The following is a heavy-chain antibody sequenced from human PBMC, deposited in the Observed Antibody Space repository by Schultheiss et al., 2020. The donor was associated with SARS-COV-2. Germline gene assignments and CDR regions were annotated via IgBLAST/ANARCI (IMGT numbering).Heavy chain of an antibody. D-gene: IGHD4-17*01. Sequence: SETLSLTCTVSGGSISSYYWSWIRQPAGKGLEWIGYIYYSGSTNYNPSLKSRVTMSVDTSKNQFSLKLSSVTAADTAVYYCARVSDYGGQNWFDPWGQGTLVTVSS. CDR1: GGSISSYY. J-gene: IGHJ5*02. CDR2: IYYSGST. CDR3: ARVSDYGGQNWFDP. V-gene: IGHV4-59*01.